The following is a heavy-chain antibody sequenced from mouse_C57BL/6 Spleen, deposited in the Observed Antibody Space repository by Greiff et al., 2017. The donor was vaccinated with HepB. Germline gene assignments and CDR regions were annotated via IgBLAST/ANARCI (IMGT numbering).Heavy chain of an antibody. Sequence: QVQLQQSGAELAKPGASVKLSCKASGYTFTSYWMHWVKRRPGQGLEWIGYINPSSGYTKYNQKFKDKATLTADKSSSTAYMQLSSLTYAASAVYYCARGDYGDWYFDVWGTGTTVTVSS. CDR1: GYTFTSYW. J-gene: IGHJ1*03. CDR2: INPSSGYT. D-gene: IGHD2-4*01. V-gene: IGHV1-7*01. CDR3: ARGDYGDWYFDV.